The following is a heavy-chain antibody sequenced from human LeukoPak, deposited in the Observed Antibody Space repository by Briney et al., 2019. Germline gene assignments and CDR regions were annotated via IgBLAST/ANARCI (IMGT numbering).Heavy chain of an antibody. CDR3: ARDQVYYDFWSAY. Sequence: PGRSLRLSCTGSGFTFGDYSMNWVRQAPGKGLEWVAFIRSKAHGGTTEYAASVKGRFTFSRDDSGSVAYLQMNNLRTEDTAVYYCARDQVYYDFWSAYWGQGTLVTVSS. CDR1: GFTFGDYS. V-gene: IGHV3-49*04. CDR2: IRSKAHGGTT. D-gene: IGHD3-3*01. J-gene: IGHJ4*02.